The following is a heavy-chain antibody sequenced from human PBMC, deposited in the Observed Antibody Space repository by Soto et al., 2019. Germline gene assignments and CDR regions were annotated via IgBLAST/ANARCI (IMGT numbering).Heavy chain of an antibody. Sequence: VQLVESGGGLVQPGGSLRLSCAASGFTFSDRWMSWVRQAPGKGLEWVTNIKTDGSDMYYVDSVKGRFTISRDNAKNSLNLQMNSLRAEDTAVYYCGRGGGSLDLWGQGTMVTVSS. D-gene: IGHD3-16*01. CDR1: GFTFSDRW. V-gene: IGHV3-7*04. CDR2: IKTDGSDM. CDR3: GRGGGSLDL. J-gene: IGHJ3*01.